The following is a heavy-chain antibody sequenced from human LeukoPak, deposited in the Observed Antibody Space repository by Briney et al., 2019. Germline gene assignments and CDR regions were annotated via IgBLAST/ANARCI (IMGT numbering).Heavy chain of an antibody. V-gene: IGHV3-74*01. J-gene: IGHJ4*02. D-gene: IGHD3-22*01. Sequence: GGSLRLSCAVSGFTFSSYWIHWVRQAPGKGLVWVSRVHSDGSSTDYADSVKGRFTISRDNANNTVYLQMHSLRAEDTAVYFCARGTMIGRFDSWGQGTLVTVSS. CDR1: GFTFSSYW. CDR2: VHSDGSST. CDR3: ARGTMIGRFDS.